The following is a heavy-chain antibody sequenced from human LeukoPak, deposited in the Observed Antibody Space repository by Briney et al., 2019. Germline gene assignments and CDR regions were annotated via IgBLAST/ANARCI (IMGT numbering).Heavy chain of an antibody. CDR2: INHSGNT. CDR1: GGSFSGYY. D-gene: IGHD2-15*01. CDR3: ASASDIVVVVAATLDY. Sequence: SETLSLTCAVYGGSFSGYYWSWIRQPPGKGLEWIGEINHSGNTNYNPSLKSRVTISVDTSKNQFPLKLSSVTAADTAVYYCASASDIVVVVAATLDYWGQGTLVTVSS. J-gene: IGHJ4*02. V-gene: IGHV4-34*01.